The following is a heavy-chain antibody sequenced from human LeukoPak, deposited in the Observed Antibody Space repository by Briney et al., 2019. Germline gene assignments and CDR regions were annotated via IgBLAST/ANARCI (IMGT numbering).Heavy chain of an antibody. CDR1: GFTFSSYE. V-gene: IGHV3-48*03. D-gene: IGHD6-13*01. Sequence: PGGSLRLSCAASGFTFSSYEMNWVRQAPGKGLEWVSYISSSGSTIYYADSVKGRFTISRDNAKNSLYLQMNSLRAEDTAVYYCARASGSPIHYYYYYMDVWGKGTTVTVSS. CDR2: ISSSGSTI. CDR3: ARASGSPIHYYYYYMDV. J-gene: IGHJ6*03.